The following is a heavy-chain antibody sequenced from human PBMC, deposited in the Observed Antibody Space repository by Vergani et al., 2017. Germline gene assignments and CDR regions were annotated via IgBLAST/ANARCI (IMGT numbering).Heavy chain of an antibody. J-gene: IGHJ4*02. D-gene: IGHD4-17*01. Sequence: QVQLQESGPGLVKPSQTLSLTCTVSGGSISSGDYYWSWIRQPPGKGLEWLGYIYYSGSTYYNPSLKSRVTRSVDTSKNQFSLKLSSVTAADTAVYYCARGLRHKQYYFDYWGQGTLVTVSS. V-gene: IGHV4-30-4*01. CDR1: GGSISSGDYY. CDR2: IYYSGST. CDR3: ARGLRHKQYYFDY.